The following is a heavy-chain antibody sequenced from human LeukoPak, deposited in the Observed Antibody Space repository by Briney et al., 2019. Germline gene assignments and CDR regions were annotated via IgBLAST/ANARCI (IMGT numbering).Heavy chain of an antibody. CDR3: ARVRDGDYGYIGFDP. CDR1: GGSISSGDYY. D-gene: IGHD4-17*01. J-gene: IGHJ5*02. Sequence: PSQTLSLTCTVSGGSISSGDYYWSWIRQPPGKGLEWIGYIYYSGRTYYNPSLKSRVTISVDTSKNQFSLKLSSVTAADTAVYYCARVRDGDYGYIGFDPWGQGTLVTVSS. V-gene: IGHV4-30-4*01. CDR2: IYYSGRT.